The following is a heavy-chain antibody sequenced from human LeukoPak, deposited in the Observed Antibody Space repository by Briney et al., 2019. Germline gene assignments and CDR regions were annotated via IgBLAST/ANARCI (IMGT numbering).Heavy chain of an antibody. Sequence: PSETLSLTCTVSGGSISTYYWNWIRQPPGKGLEWIGYIYHSGSTNYNPSLQSRVTISVDTSKNQFSLNLNSVTAADTAVYYCATKSRNSSWFQPVDLAFDIWGQGTMVTVSS. CDR3: ATKSRNSSWFQPVDLAFDI. J-gene: IGHJ3*02. CDR2: IYHSGST. D-gene: IGHD6-13*01. V-gene: IGHV4-59*01. CDR1: GGSISTYY.